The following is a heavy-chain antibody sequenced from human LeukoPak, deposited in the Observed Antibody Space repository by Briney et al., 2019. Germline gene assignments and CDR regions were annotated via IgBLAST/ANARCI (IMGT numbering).Heavy chain of an antibody. CDR2: IYHSGST. D-gene: IGHD1-26*01. J-gene: IGHJ5*02. V-gene: IGHV4-38-2*02. CDR1: GYSISSGYY. CDR3: ARASEGWKLLKMGNWFDP. Sequence: SETLSLTCTVSGYSISSGYYWGWIRQPPGKGLEWIGSIYHSGSTYYNPSLKSRVTISVDTSKNQFSLKLSSVTAADTAVYYCARASEGWKLLKMGNWFDPWGQGTLVTVSS.